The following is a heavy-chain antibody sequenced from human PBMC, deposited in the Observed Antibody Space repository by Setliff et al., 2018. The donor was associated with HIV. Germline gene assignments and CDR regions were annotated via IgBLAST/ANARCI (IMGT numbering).Heavy chain of an antibody. CDR2: MNPNSGNT. V-gene: IGHV1-8*01. Sequence: ASVKVSCKASGHTFTSYDINWVRQATGRGLEWMGWMNPNSGNTGYAQKFQGRVTMTRNTSISTAYMELSSLRSEDTAVYYCARCRWSHLADYWGQGTLVTVSS. CDR3: ARCRWSHLADY. D-gene: IGHD2-15*01. CDR1: GHTFTSYD. J-gene: IGHJ4*02.